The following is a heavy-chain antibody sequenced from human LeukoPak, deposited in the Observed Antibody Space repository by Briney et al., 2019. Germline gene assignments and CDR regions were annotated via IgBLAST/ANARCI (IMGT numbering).Heavy chain of an antibody. D-gene: IGHD6-19*01. V-gene: IGHV3-30-3*01. Sequence: GGSLRLSCAASGFTFSTYARHGGRQAPGRGLEWVAVISYEGSNKYYADSVKGRFTISRDNSKNKLYLQMNSLRAEDTAVYYCARDPPIAVAGRPMYYFDYWGQGTLVTVSS. CDR1: GFTFSTYA. CDR3: ARDPPIAVAGRPMYYFDY. CDR2: ISYEGSNK. J-gene: IGHJ4*02.